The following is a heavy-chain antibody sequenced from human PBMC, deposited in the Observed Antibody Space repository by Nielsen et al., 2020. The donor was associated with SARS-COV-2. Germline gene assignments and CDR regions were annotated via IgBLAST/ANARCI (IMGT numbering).Heavy chain of an antibody. CDR1: GFTFSSYS. CDR2: ITSTGSSRYI. D-gene: IGHD5-24*01. Sequence: GESLKISCAASGFTFSSYSMNWVRQSPGKGLEWVSSITSTGSSRYIYYADSVKGRFTISRDNAENSLYLQMYSLRVEDTAVYYCATTRVEMATIAAWGQGTLVTVSS. J-gene: IGHJ5*02. V-gene: IGHV3-21*01. CDR3: ATTRVEMATIAA.